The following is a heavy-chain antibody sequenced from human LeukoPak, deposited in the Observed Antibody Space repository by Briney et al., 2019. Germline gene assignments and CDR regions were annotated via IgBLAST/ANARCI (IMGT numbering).Heavy chain of an antibody. D-gene: IGHD4-17*01. J-gene: IGHJ5*02. CDR2: IYYSGST. CDR1: DGSISSSSYY. V-gene: IGHV4-39*01. Sequence: SETLSLTCTVSDGSISSSSYYWGWIRQPPGKGLEWIGSIYYSGSTYYNPSLKSRVTISVDTSKNQFSLKLSSVTAADTAVYYCARRDHGDYEPTGFDPWGQGTLVTVSS. CDR3: ARRDHGDYEPTGFDP.